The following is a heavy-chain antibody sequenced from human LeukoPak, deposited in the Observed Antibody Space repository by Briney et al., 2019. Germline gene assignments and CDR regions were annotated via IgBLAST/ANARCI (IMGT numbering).Heavy chain of an antibody. J-gene: IGHJ4*02. Sequence: TRGSLRLSCAAPGFTFSSDAMSWVRQAPGKGLEWVSAICGRGGSTYYADSVKGRFTISRENSKNTLCLQMSRPRAEKTAVYYCAKRLGYSYGQDDYWGQGTLVTGSP. V-gene: IGHV3-23*01. CDR3: AKRLGYSYGQDDY. D-gene: IGHD5-18*01. CDR1: GFTFSSDA. CDR2: ICGRGGST.